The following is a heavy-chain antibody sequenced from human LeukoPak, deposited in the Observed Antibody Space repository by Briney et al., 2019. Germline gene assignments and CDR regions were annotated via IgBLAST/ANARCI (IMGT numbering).Heavy chain of an antibody. Sequence: PGRSLRLSCAASGFTFSSYAMSWVRQAPGKGLEWVSGITASAHIKYYADSVKGRFSISRDNSNNTLYLQINGLRAEDTAVYYCAKAGSGWYGDSPSESWGQGILVTVSS. CDR1: GFTFSSYA. J-gene: IGHJ5*02. CDR2: ITASAHIK. D-gene: IGHD6-19*01. CDR3: AKAGSGWYGDSPSES. V-gene: IGHV3-23*01.